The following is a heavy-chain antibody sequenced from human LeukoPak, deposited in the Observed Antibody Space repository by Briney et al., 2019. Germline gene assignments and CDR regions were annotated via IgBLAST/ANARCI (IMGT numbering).Heavy chain of an antibody. V-gene: IGHV3-21*01. J-gene: IGHJ4*02. Sequence: GGSLRLSCAASGFTFSSYSMNWVRQAPGKGLEWVSSISSSSSYIYYADSVKGRFTISRDNAKNSPYLQMNSLRAEDTAVYYCARVVGALQDYWGQGTLVTVSS. D-gene: IGHD1-26*01. CDR2: ISSSSSYI. CDR3: ARVVGALQDY. CDR1: GFTFSSYS.